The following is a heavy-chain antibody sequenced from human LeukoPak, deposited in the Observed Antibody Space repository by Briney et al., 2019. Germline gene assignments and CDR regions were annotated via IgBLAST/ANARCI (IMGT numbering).Heavy chain of an antibody. CDR2: ISYDGSNK. D-gene: IGHD5-24*01. Sequence: GGSLRLSCAASGFTFSSYAMHWVRQAPGKGLEWVAVISYDGSNKYYADSVKGRFTISRDNSKNTLYLQMNSLRAEDTAVYYCAREMATIAGWFDPWGQGTLVTVSS. J-gene: IGHJ5*02. V-gene: IGHV3-30*04. CDR3: AREMATIAGWFDP. CDR1: GFTFSSYA.